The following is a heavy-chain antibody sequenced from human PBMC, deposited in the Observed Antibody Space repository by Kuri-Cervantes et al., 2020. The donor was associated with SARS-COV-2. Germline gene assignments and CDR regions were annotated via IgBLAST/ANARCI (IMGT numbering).Heavy chain of an antibody. Sequence: GGSLRLSCAVSQFTFSTFWMSWVRQAPGKGLEWVANIKHDGSEKYYVDSVKGRFTISRDNSKNTLYLQMNSLRAEDTAVYYCAKAQRITMVRGVIISDFDYWGRGTLVTVSS. CDR3: AKAQRITMVRGVIISDFDY. CDR2: IKHDGSEK. CDR1: QFTFSTFW. V-gene: IGHV3-7*01. J-gene: IGHJ4*02. D-gene: IGHD3-10*01.